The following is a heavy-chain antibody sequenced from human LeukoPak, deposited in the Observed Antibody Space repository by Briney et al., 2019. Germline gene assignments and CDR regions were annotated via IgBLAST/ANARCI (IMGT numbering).Heavy chain of an antibody. CDR3: ARVKGSGWYEVDY. V-gene: IGHV3-48*03. J-gene: IGHJ4*02. D-gene: IGHD6-19*01. CDR1: GFTFSSYA. CDR2: ISSGGTTL. Sequence: GGSLRLSCAASGFTFSSYAMNWVRQAPGKGLEWVSYISSGGTTLYYADSVKGRFTISRDNVKNSLYLQMNSLSAEDTGVYYCARVKGSGWYEVDYWGQGTLVTVSS.